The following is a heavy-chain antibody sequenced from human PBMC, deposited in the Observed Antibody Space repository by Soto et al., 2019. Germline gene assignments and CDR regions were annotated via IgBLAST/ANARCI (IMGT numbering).Heavy chain of an antibody. V-gene: IGHV3-53*01. J-gene: IGHJ6*02. Sequence: QLVESGGDLIQPGGSLRLSCAASGFTVSSNYMNWVRQAPGKGLQWVSVTYSGGSSYYVDPVKGRFTISRDSSQNTLYLQMNSLIAEDTAVYYCARGMVRGGMDVWGQGTTVTVSS. D-gene: IGHD3-10*01. CDR3: ARGMVRGGMDV. CDR1: GFTVSSNY. CDR2: TYSGGSS.